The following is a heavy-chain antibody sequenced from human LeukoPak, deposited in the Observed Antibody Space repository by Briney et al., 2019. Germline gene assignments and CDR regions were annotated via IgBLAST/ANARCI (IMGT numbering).Heavy chain of an antibody. Sequence: GGSLRLSCAASGFTFSNYAMTWVRQAPGKGLEWVSAISGAGGSTYYADSVKGRFTISRDNSKDTLYLQMNSLRAEDTAVYYCAKDPITMIVVAGTNFLDYWGQGTLVTVSS. J-gene: IGHJ4*02. CDR2: ISGAGGST. D-gene: IGHD3-22*01. CDR3: AKDPITMIVVAGTNFLDY. V-gene: IGHV3-23*01. CDR1: GFTFSNYA.